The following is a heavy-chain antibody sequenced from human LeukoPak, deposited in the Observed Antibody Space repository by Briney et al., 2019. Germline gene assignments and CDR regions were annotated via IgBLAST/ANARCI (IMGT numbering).Heavy chain of an antibody. CDR1: GFTFSSYG. CDR2: IWYDGSNK. D-gene: IGHD6-6*01. CDR3: AKGGEYSSSGDYFDY. Sequence: PGGSLRLSCAASGFTFSSYGMHWVRQAPGKGLEWVAVIWYDGSNKYYADSVKGRFTISRDNSKNTLYLQMNSLRAEDTAVYYCAKGGEYSSSGDYFDYWGQGTLVTVSS. V-gene: IGHV3-33*06. J-gene: IGHJ4*02.